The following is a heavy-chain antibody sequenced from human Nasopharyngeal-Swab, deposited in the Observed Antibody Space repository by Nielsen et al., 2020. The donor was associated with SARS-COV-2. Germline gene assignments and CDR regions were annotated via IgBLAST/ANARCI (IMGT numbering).Heavy chain of an antibody. J-gene: IGHJ4*02. CDR3: ARERNHCYLDY. CDR1: GFTLSVYS. V-gene: IGHV3-48*01. D-gene: IGHD1-14*01. CDR2: TSAGTSST. Sequence: GESLKISCAASGFTLSVYSVNWVRQAPGKGLEWVSDTSAGTSSTDYADSVKGRFTVSRDIVKNSLYLQLNSLRAEDTAVYYCARERNHCYLDYWGQGTLVTVSS.